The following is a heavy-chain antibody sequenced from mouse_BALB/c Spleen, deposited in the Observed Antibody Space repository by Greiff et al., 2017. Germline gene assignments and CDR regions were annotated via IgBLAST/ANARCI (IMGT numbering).Heavy chain of an antibody. CDR1: GYTFTDYE. J-gene: IGHJ4*01. D-gene: IGHD2-1*01. Sequence: QVHVKQSGAELVRPGASVTLSCKASGYTFTDYEMHWVKQTPVHGLEWIGAIDPETGGTAYNQKFKGKATLTADKSSSTAYMELRSLTSEDSAVYYCTRDLLVDYWGQGTSVTVSS. CDR2: IDPETGGT. CDR3: TRDLLVDY. V-gene: IGHV1-15*01.